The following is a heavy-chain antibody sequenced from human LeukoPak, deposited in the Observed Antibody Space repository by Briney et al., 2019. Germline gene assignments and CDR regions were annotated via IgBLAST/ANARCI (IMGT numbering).Heavy chain of an antibody. CDR3: ARDGERGELSLYMDY. V-gene: IGHV1-3*03. CDR1: GYTFTSYA. Sequence: ASVKVSCKASGYTFTSYAMHWVRPAPGQRLEWMGWINAGNGNTKYSQEFQGRVTITRDTSASTAYMELSSLRSEDMAVYYCARDGERGELSLYMDYWGKGTLVTVSS. CDR2: INAGNGNT. D-gene: IGHD3-16*02. J-gene: IGHJ4*02.